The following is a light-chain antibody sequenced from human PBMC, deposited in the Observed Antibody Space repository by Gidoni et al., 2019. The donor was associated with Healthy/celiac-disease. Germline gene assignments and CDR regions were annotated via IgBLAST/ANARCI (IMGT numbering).Light chain of an antibody. CDR2: CAS. J-gene: IGKJ3*01. V-gene: IGKV4-1*01. CDR3: QQYYSTPPT. Sequence: DLVLTQSPDSLAVSLGERAAINCKSSQSVLYSSNNKNYLAWYQQKPGQPPKLLIYCASTRESGVPDRFSGSGSGTDFTLTISSLQAEDVAVYYCQQYYSTPPTFGPGTKVDIK. CDR1: QSVLYSSNNKNY.